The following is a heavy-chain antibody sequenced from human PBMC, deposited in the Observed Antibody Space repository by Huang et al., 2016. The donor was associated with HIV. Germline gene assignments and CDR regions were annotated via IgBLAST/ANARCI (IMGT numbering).Heavy chain of an antibody. J-gene: IGHJ3*01. CDR1: GNTISNYV. CDR2: FIPIFGAP. D-gene: IGHD5-12*01. CDR3: ARVREMATSYDAFDV. Sequence: QVQLVQSGAEVKKPGSSVKVSCKASGNTISNYVINWVRQAPGQALEGMGSFIPIFGAPLYAKKFQGRVSISADESTNTAYMDLTSLTFEDTAVYFCARVREMATSYDAFDVWGQGTMVTVSS. V-gene: IGHV1-69*18.